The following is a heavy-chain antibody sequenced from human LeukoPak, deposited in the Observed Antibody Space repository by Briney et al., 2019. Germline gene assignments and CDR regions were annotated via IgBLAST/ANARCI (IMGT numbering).Heavy chain of an antibody. CDR3: ARAVRTVYYFDY. CDR1: GYTFTGYY. J-gene: IGHJ4*02. CDR2: INPNSGGT. Sequence: ATVKVSCKASGYTFTGYYMHWVRQAPGQGLEWMGWINPNSGGTNYAQKFQGRVTMTRDTSISTAYMELSRLRSDDTAVYYCARAVRTVYYFDYWGQGTLVTVSS. V-gene: IGHV1-2*02. D-gene: IGHD3-10*01.